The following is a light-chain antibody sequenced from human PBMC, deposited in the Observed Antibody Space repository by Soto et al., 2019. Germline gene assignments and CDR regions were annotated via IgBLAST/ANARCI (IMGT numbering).Light chain of an antibody. CDR3: SSYTDSSNYV. J-gene: IGLJ1*01. CDR1: SSGLAIYNY. V-gene: IGLV2-14*03. Sequence: QSVLTQPGSVSGSPGQAITISGTGTSSGLAIYNYVSWYQQQPGKAPKLMIYHVTNRHSGVSNRFSGSRSGNKGSLTISGLQAEDEADYYCSSYTDSSNYVFGTGTKVTVL. CDR2: HVT.